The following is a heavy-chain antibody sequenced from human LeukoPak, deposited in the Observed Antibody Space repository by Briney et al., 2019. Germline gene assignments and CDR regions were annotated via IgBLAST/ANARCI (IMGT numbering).Heavy chain of an antibody. D-gene: IGHD3-3*01. CDR1: GFTFSSYS. CDR3: ARGTLYDFWSGYSAFDI. Sequence: QPGGPLRLSCAASGFTFSSYSMNWVRQAPGKGLEWVSYISSSSSTIYYADSVKGRFTTSRDNAKNSLYLQMNSLRAEDTAVYYCARGTLYDFWSGYSAFDIWGQGTMVTVSS. J-gene: IGHJ3*02. V-gene: IGHV3-48*01. CDR2: ISSSSSTI.